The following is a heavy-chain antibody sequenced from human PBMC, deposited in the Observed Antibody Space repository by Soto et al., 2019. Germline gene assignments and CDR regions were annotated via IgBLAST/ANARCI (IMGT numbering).Heavy chain of an antibody. CDR3: VKDCSSGSCYKDYFEY. V-gene: IGHV3-64D*06. D-gene: IGHD2-15*01. CDR1: GFTFSSYP. Sequence: GGSLRLSCSASGFTFSSYPMHWVRQAPREGLEWVSAISTNGDRTFYAESVKGRFTISRDNSKNTLYLQMSSLRAEDTAGYYCVKDCSSGSCYKDYFEYWGQGTLVTVSS. J-gene: IGHJ4*02. CDR2: ISTNGDRT.